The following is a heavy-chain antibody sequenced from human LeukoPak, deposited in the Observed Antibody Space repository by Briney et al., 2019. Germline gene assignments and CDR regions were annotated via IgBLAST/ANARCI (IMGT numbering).Heavy chain of an antibody. CDR3: ARGYCSGGSCYFDY. V-gene: IGHV1-46*01. J-gene: IGHJ4*02. D-gene: IGHD2-15*01. Sequence: GASVKVSCKASGGTFSSYAISWVRQAPGQGLEWMGIINPSGGSTSYAQKFQGRVTMTRDTSTSTVYMELSSLRSEDTAVYYCARGYCSGGSCYFDYWGQGTLVTVSS. CDR1: GGTFSSYA. CDR2: INPSGGST.